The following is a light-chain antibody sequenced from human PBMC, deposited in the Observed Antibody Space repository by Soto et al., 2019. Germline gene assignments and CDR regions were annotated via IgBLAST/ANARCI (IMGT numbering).Light chain of an antibody. Sequence: DIQMTQSPSSLSASVGDRVTITCRASQSISSYLNWYQQKPGKAPKLLIYTAFSLKSGVPSRFSGNRAGTDFTITISSRQPEDLATYFCQQSSSTPLTFGGWIKVEIK. J-gene: IGKJ4*01. CDR1: QSISSY. CDR2: TAF. CDR3: QQSSSTPLT. V-gene: IGKV1-39*01.